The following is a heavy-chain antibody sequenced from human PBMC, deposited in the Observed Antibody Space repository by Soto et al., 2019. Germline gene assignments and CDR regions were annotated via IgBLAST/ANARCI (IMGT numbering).Heavy chain of an antibody. V-gene: IGHV3-74*01. CDR2: INPESTTL. CDR1: EITLNSYW. D-gene: IGHD2-21*02. J-gene: IGHJ4*02. CDR3: TKDNFGDWDY. Sequence: TVGSLSLSCTASEITLNSYWMHWIRQAPGKGLVWVSRINPESTTLTYADSVAGRFTISRDSAKNTLYLQMNGLSAEDTARYYCTKDNFGDWDYWRQGTLVTVST.